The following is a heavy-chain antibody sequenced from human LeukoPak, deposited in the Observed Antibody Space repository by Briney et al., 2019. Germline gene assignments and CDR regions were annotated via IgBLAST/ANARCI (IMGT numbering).Heavy chain of an antibody. J-gene: IGHJ4*02. V-gene: IGHV4-39*01. CDR3: ARLHSRLMNSSSWYVYDY. CDR1: GGSISSSSYY. D-gene: IGHD6-13*01. Sequence: SETLSLICTVSGGSISSSSYYWGWIRQPPGKGLEWIGSIYYSGSTYYNPSLKSRVTISVDTSKNQFSLKLSSVTAADTAVYYCARLHSRLMNSSSWYVYDYWAQGDLVTVSS. CDR2: IYYSGST.